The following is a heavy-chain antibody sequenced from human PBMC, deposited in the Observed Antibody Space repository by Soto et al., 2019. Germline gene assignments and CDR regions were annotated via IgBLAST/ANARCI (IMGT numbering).Heavy chain of an antibody. D-gene: IGHD5-18*01. CDR3: ARDVQLQSFDY. CDR2: VNSDGSRT. V-gene: IGHV3-74*01. CDR1: GFNFGNYA. J-gene: IGHJ4*02. Sequence: GGSLRLSCAASGFNFGNYAISWVRQAPGKGPEWVSRVNSDGSRTSYADSVKGRFTISRDNAKNTLYLQMTSLRAEDTAVYYCARDVQLQSFDYWGQGTLVTVSS.